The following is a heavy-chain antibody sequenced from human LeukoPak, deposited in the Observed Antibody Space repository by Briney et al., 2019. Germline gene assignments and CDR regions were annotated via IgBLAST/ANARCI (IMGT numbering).Heavy chain of an antibody. Sequence: GGSLRLSCAASGLTFSDFWMHWVRQPPGKGLVWVALVKGDGRTTIYADSVKGRFTISRDNAKNTLYLQMNSLRADDSGVYYFATGHSYGYDYWGQGVLVTVS. CDR2: VKGDGRTT. CDR3: ATGHSYGYDY. V-gene: IGHV3-74*01. J-gene: IGHJ4*02. CDR1: GLTFSDFW. D-gene: IGHD5-18*01.